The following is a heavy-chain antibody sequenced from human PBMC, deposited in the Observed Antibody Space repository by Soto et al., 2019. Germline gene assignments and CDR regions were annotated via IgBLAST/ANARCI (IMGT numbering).Heavy chain of an antibody. CDR1: GGSISSGGYY. Sequence: PSETLSLTGTVSGGSISSGGYYWSWIRQHPGKGLEWIGYIYYSGSTYYNPSLKSRVTISVDTSKNQFSLKLSSVTAADTAVYYCARDLRYCSSTSCYDHHDYYYYGTAVWGQGIPVPVS. V-gene: IGHV4-31*03. J-gene: IGHJ6*02. D-gene: IGHD2-2*01. CDR2: IYYSGST. CDR3: ARDLRYCSSTSCYDHHDYYYYGTAV.